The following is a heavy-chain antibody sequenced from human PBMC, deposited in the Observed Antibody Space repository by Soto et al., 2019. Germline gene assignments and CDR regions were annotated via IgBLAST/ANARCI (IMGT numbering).Heavy chain of an antibody. Sequence: QVQLVQSGAEVKKPGSSVKVSCKASGGTFSSYTISWVRQAPGQGLEWMGRIIPILGIANYAQKFQGRVTITADKSTSTAYMELSSLRSEDTAVYYCARAETVTTRAPPDYWGQGTLVTVSS. CDR1: GGTFSSYT. CDR2: IIPILGIA. J-gene: IGHJ4*02. CDR3: ARAETVTTRAPPDY. D-gene: IGHD4-17*01. V-gene: IGHV1-69*02.